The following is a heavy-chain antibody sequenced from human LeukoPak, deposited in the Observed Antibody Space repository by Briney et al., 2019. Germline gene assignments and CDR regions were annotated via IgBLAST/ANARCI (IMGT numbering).Heavy chain of an antibody. CDR2: ISAYNGNT. V-gene: IGHV1-18*01. CDR1: GYTFTSYG. Sequence: VASVKVSCKASGYTFTSYGISWVRQAPGQGLEWMGWISAYNGNTNYAQKLQGRVTMTTDTSTSTAYMELRSLRSDDTAVYYCAREFLYYVSSGYYYGNAFDIWGQGTMVTVSS. D-gene: IGHD3-22*01. J-gene: IGHJ3*02. CDR3: AREFLYYVSSGYYYGNAFDI.